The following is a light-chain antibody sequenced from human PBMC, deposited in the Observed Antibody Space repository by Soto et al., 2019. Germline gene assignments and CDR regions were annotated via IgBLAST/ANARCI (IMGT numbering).Light chain of an antibody. Sequence: EIVLTQSPGTLSLSLGERATLSCRASQSVSNNYLAWYQQKPGQAPRLLSYATSSRATGIPDRFSGSGSGTDFTLTISRLEPEDFAVYYCQQYCNSPRYSFGQGTKLEIK. J-gene: IGKJ2*03. CDR1: QSVSNNY. V-gene: IGKV3-20*01. CDR2: ATS. CDR3: QQYCNSPRYS.